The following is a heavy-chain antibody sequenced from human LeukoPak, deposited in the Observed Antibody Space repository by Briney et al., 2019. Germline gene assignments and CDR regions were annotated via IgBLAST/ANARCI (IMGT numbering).Heavy chain of an antibody. CDR2: INHSGST. CDR1: GGSFNGYY. D-gene: IGHD3-22*01. CDR3: AYSSDYLQR. J-gene: IGHJ1*01. V-gene: IGHV4-34*01. Sequence: SETLSLTCAVYGGSFNGYYGSWFRQPPGKGLEWIGEINHSGSTNYNPSLKSRVTISVDTSKNQFSLKLSSVTAADTAVYYCAYSSDYLQRWGQGTLVTVSS.